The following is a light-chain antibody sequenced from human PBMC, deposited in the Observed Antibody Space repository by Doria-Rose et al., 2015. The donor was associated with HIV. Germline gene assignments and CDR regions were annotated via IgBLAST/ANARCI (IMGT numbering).Light chain of an antibody. CDR2: AAS. J-gene: IGKJ4*01. Sequence: TQSPSSLSASVGDRATITCRASQSTGSFLNWYQQKPVKAPKLLIYAASSLQNRVPSRFSGSGSGTDFTLTISSLQPEDSATYFCQQSYSTPLTFGGGTKVEIK. V-gene: IGKV1-39*01. CDR3: QQSYSTPLT. CDR1: QSTGSF.